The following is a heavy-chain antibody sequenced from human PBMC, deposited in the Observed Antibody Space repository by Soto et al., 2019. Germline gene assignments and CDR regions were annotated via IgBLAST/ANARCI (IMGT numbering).Heavy chain of an antibody. CDR1: WFSLSTSGVG. CDR3: ARSTTVTTIFDY. D-gene: IGHD4-17*01. Sequence: QITLKESGPTLVKPTQTLTLTCTFSWFSLSTSGVGVGWIRQPPGKALEWLALIYWDDDKRYSPSLKSRLTITKDTSKNQVVLTMTNMDPVDTATYYCARSTTVTTIFDYWGQGTLVTVSS. CDR2: IYWDDDK. V-gene: IGHV2-5*02. J-gene: IGHJ4*02.